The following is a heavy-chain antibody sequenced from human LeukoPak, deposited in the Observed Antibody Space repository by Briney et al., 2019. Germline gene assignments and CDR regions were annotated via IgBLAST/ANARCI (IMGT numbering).Heavy chain of an antibody. J-gene: IGHJ4*02. CDR1: GFTFSSYA. Sequence: GRSLRLSCAASGFTFSSYAMHWVRQAPGKGLEWVALISYDGTNKYYSDSVKGRFTVSRDNSKNTLYLQMNSLRAEDTSVYYCARSRYDSSGYYGIIGNWGQGTLVTVSS. D-gene: IGHD3-22*01. CDR2: ISYDGTNK. CDR3: ARSRYDSSGYYGIIGN. V-gene: IGHV3-30*03.